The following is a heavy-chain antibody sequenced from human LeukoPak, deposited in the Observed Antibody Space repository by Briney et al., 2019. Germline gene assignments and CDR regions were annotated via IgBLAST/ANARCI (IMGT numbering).Heavy chain of an antibody. CDR3: ARGLRKVGAYTD. CDR2: IYYSGST. CDR1: GGSISSYY. D-gene: IGHD1-26*01. J-gene: IGHJ4*02. Sequence: SETLSLTCTVSGGSISSYYWSWIRQPPGKGLEWIGYIYYSGSTNYNPSPKSRVTISVDTSKNQFSLKLSSVTAADTAVYYCARGLRKVGAYTDWGQGTLVTVSS. V-gene: IGHV4-59*01.